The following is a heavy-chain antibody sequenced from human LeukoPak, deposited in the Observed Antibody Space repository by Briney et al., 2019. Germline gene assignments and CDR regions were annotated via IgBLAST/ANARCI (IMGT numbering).Heavy chain of an antibody. D-gene: IGHD5-18*01. CDR2: FDPEDGET. V-gene: IGHV1-24*01. Sequence: GASVKVSCKVSGYTLTELSMHWVRQAPGKGLEWMGGFDPEDGETIYAQKFQGRVTMTEDISTDTAYMELSSLRSEDTAVYYCATDQMYRVQLWRHFDYWGQGTLVTVSS. CDR1: GYTLTELS. J-gene: IGHJ4*02. CDR3: ATDQMYRVQLWRHFDY.